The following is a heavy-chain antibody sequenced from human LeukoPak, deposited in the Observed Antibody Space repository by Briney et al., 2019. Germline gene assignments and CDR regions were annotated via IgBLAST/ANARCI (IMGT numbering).Heavy chain of an antibody. D-gene: IGHD5-18*01. J-gene: IGHJ6*02. CDR1: GFTFSDYY. V-gene: IGHV3-11*01. Sequence: GGSLRLSCAASGFTFSDYYMSWVRQVPGKGLEWVSCISLSGSTVYYADSVKGRFTISRDNAKNSLYLQMNSLRAEDTAVYYCARDFTHTAVVIYYYGLDVWGQGTTVTVSS. CDR2: ISLSGSTV. CDR3: ARDFTHTAVVIYYYGLDV.